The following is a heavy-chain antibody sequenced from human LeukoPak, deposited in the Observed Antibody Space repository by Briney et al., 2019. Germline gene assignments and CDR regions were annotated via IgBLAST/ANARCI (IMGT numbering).Heavy chain of an antibody. J-gene: IGHJ4*02. V-gene: IGHV3-30*02. CDR2: IRYDGSNK. Sequence: PGGSLRLSCAASGFTFSSYGMHWVRQAPGKGLEWVAFIRYDGSNKYYADSVKGRFTISRDNSKNTLYLQMNSLRAEDTAVYYCAREPPPLNWPNFDYWGQGTLVTVSS. D-gene: IGHD1-1*01. CDR3: AREPPPLNWPNFDY. CDR1: GFTFSSYG.